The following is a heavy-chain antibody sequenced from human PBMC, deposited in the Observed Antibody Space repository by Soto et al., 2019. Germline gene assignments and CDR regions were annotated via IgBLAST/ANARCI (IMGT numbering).Heavy chain of an antibody. J-gene: IGHJ6*02. CDR2: IYWDDDK. D-gene: IGHD3-3*01. CDR1: GLSLTTNGLS. V-gene: IGHV2-5*02. Sequence: QITLKESGPTLVKPTQTLTLTCAFSGLSLTTNGLSVGWVRQPPGKALEWLALIYWDDDKRYSPSLKSRLTITRDTSKNHVVLTMTNMDPLDTATYYCAHSSPDLNHAMDVWGQGTTVSVSS. CDR3: AHSSPDLNHAMDV.